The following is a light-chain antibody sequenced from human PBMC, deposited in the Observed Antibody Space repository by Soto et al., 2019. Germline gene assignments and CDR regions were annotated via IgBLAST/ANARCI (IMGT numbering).Light chain of an antibody. J-gene: IGLJ3*02. Sequence: QSVLTQPRSVSGSPGQSVTISCTGTSSDVGGYNFVSWYQQHPGKAPKLMIYDVSKGASGVSDRFSGSKSGNTASLTISGLQVEDEADYHCCSYAGCHTPWVFGGGTKLTVL. V-gene: IGLV2-11*01. CDR3: CSYAGCHTPWV. CDR1: SSDVGGYNF. CDR2: DVS.